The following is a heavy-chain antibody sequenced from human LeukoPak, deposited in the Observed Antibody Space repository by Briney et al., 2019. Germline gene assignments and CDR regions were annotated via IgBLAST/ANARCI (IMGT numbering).Heavy chain of an antibody. Sequence: TGESLKISCKGSGYSFTNYWIGWARQMPGKGLEWMGIIYPGDSDTRYSPSFQGQVTISADKSITTAYLQWSSLKASDTAMYYCARATVTTIALIDYWGQGTLVTVSS. CDR3: ARATVTTIALIDY. J-gene: IGHJ4*02. D-gene: IGHD4-17*01. CDR2: IYPGDSDT. CDR1: GYSFTNYW. V-gene: IGHV5-51*01.